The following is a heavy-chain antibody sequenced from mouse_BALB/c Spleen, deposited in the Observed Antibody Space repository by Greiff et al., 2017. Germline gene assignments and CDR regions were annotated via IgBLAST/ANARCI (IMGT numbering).Heavy chain of an antibody. Sequence: EVKLMESGGGLVQPGGSLRLSCATSGFTFTDYYMSWVRQPPGQALEWLGFIRNKANGYTTEYSASVKGRFTISRDNSQSILYLQMNTLRAEDSATYYGARDREYGNFLYAMDYWGQGTSVTVSS. CDR1: GFTFTDYY. V-gene: IGHV7-3*02. J-gene: IGHJ4*01. CDR3: ARDREYGNFLYAMDY. CDR2: IRNKANGYTT. D-gene: IGHD2-10*02.